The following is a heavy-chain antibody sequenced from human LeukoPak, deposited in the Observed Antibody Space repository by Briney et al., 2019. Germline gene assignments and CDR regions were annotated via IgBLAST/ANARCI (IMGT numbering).Heavy chain of an antibody. J-gene: IGHJ4*02. Sequence: ASVKVSCKASGYTFTSYGISWVRQAPGQGLEWMGWISAYNGNTNCAQKLQGRVTMTTDTSTSTAYMELRSLRSDDTAVYYCARDHYVVGATDGFDYWGQGTLVTVSS. CDR3: ARDHYVVGATDGFDY. V-gene: IGHV1-18*01. D-gene: IGHD1-26*01. CDR2: ISAYNGNT. CDR1: GYTFTSYG.